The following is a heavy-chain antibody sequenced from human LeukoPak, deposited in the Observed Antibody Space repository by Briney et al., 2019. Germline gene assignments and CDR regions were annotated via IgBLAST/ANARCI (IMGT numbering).Heavy chain of an antibody. CDR2: IGDTGRAK. CDR1: GFTFSRHG. Sequence: GRSLRLSCAASGFTFSRHGMHWVRQAPGKGLEWVAVIGDTGRAKYYADSVEGRFTASRDNSKNTLYLEMNSLRAEDTAVYYCARGGYSGSDWTTWGQGTLVTVSS. D-gene: IGHD5-12*01. V-gene: IGHV3-33*08. CDR3: ARGGYSGSDWTT. J-gene: IGHJ5*02.